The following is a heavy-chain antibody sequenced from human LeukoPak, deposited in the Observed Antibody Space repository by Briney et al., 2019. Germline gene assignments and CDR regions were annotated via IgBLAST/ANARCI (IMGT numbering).Heavy chain of an antibody. V-gene: IGHV3-23*01. CDR1: GFTFSSYA. Sequence: PGGSLRLSCAASGFTFSSYAMSWVRQAPGKGLEWVSAISGSGGSTYYADSVKGRFTISRDNSKNTLYLQMNSLRAEDTAVYYYAKDDSRYPSFFDYWGQGNLVTVSS. CDR2: ISGSGGST. D-gene: IGHD3-9*01. CDR3: AKDDSRYPSFFDY. J-gene: IGHJ4*02.